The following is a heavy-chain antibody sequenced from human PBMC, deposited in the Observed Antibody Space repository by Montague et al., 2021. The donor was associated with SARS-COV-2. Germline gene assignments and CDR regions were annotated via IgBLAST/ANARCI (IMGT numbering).Heavy chain of an antibody. V-gene: IGHV3-7*04. J-gene: IGHJ4*02. CDR2: IKGDGSEK. CDR1: GLTFSVYW. Sequence: SLRLSCAASGLTFSVYWMSLFRQAPGKGLEWVANIKGDGSEKYYVDSVKGRFTISRDNAKNSLYLQMNSLRAEDTAVYYCARGGGGYDYWGQGTLVTVSS. D-gene: IGHD5-12*01. CDR3: ARGGGGYDY.